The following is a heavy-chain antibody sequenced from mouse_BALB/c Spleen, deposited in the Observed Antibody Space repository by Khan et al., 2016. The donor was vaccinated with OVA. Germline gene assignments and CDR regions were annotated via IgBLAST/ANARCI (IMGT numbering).Heavy chain of an antibody. D-gene: IGHD2-4*01. CDR2: IWSGGST. J-gene: IGHJ1*01. CDR3: ARFYDYEGYCDV. Sequence: QIQLVQSGPGLVQPSQSLSITCTVSGFSLTYYGVHWVRQPPGKGLEWLGVIWSGGSTDYDAAFISRLSINKDNSKSQVFFKMNSLQADDTAIYYCARFYDYEGYCDVWGAGTTVTVSS. V-gene: IGHV2-4*02. CDR1: GFSLTYYG.